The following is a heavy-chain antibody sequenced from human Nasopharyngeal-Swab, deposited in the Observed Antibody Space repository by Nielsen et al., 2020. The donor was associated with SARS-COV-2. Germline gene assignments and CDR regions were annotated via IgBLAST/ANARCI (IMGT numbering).Heavy chain of an antibody. V-gene: IGHV1-69*13. Sequence: SVKVSCKASGGTFSSYAISWVRQAPGQGPEWMGGIIPMYGTAKPADKFQDRVKITADESTSTAYMEVSSLRSDDTAVYYCATSATFGPGGAGDYWGQGTLVTVSS. J-gene: IGHJ4*02. CDR3: ATSATFGPGGAGDY. D-gene: IGHD2-8*02. CDR1: GGTFSSYA. CDR2: IIPMYGTA.